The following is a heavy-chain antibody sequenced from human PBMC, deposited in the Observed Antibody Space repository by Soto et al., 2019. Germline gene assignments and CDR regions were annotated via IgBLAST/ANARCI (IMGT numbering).Heavy chain of an antibody. CDR1: GGSISSYY. CDR2: IYYSGST. Sequence: SETLSLTCTVSGGSISSYYWSWIRQPPGKGLEWVGYIYYSGSTNYNPSLKSRVAISVDTSKNQFSLKLSSVTAADTAVYYCARGKGIRFDPWGQGTLVTVSS. V-gene: IGHV4-59*01. CDR3: ARGKGIRFDP. D-gene: IGHD2-21*01. J-gene: IGHJ5*02.